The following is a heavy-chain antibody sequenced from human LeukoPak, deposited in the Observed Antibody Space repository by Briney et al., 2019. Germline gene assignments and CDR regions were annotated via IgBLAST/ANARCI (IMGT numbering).Heavy chain of an antibody. D-gene: IGHD2-15*01. V-gene: IGHV1-18*01. CDR2: ISAYNGNR. CDR3: ARGYCSGGSCYWFDP. J-gene: IGHJ5*02. Sequence: ASVNVSCKASGYTFTSDGISWVRQAPGQGLEWMEWISAYNGNRNYAQKVEGRVTMTTDTSTNTAYMELRGLRSDDTALYYCARGYCSGGSCYWFDPWGQGTLVTVSS. CDR1: GYTFTSDG.